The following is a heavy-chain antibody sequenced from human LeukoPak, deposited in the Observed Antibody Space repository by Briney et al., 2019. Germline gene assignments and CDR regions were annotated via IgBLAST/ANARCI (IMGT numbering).Heavy chain of an antibody. D-gene: IGHD2-15*01. CDR1: GFTFSAYA. Sequence: GGSLRLSCAASGFTFSAYAMSWVRQAPGKGLEWVSAISEDGGARLYADSVKGRFTISRDNARNSLYLQMNSLRAEETAVYYCARLERYCSGGSCYRYFDYWGQGTLVTVSS. CDR3: ARLERYCSGGSCYRYFDY. CDR2: ISEDGGAR. J-gene: IGHJ4*02. V-gene: IGHV3-23*01.